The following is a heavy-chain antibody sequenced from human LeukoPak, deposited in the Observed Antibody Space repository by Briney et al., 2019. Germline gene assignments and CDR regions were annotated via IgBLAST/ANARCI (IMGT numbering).Heavy chain of an antibody. CDR1: GYTFTGYY. J-gene: IGHJ4*02. V-gene: IGHV1-46*01. CDR2: INPSGGST. D-gene: IGHD3-10*01. Sequence: ASVKVSCKASGYTFTGYYMHWVRQAPGQGLEWMGIINPSGGSTSYAQKFQGRVTMTRDMSTSTVYMELSSLRSEDTAVYYCARDYYGSGSSQHFDYWGQGTLVTVSS. CDR3: ARDYYGSGSSQHFDY.